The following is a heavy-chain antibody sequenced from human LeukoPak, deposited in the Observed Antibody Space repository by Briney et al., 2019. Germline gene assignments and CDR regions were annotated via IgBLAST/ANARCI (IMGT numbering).Heavy chain of an antibody. J-gene: IGHJ4*02. D-gene: IGHD2-15*01. Sequence: ASVKLSCKASGYTFTGYYMHWVRQAPGQGLEWMGRINPNSGGTNYAQKFQGRVTMTRDTSISTAYMELSRLRSDDTAVYYCARLNPKYCSGGSCPDYWGQGTLVTVSS. CDR3: ARLNPKYCSGGSCPDY. CDR1: GYTFTGYY. CDR2: INPNSGGT. V-gene: IGHV1-2*06.